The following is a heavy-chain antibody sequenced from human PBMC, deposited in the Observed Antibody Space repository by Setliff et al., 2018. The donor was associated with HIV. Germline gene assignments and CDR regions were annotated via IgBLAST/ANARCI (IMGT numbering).Heavy chain of an antibody. D-gene: IGHD5-18*01. Sequence: SETLSLTCAVYNGSFSGYYWTWICQPPGKGLEWIGEINHSGSTNYSPSLKSRATISVDASRNQFSLRLSSVIAADTAVYYCAAWGPRYSYAPYFFDSWGQGTLVTVSS. CDR2: INHSGST. CDR1: NGSFSGYY. V-gene: IGHV4-34*01. J-gene: IGHJ4*02. CDR3: AAWGPRYSYAPYFFDS.